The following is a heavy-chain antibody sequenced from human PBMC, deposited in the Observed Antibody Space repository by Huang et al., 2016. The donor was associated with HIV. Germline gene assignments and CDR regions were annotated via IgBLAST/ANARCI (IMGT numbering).Heavy chain of an antibody. J-gene: IGHJ5*02. Sequence: EVPLVESGGGLVQPGGSLRLSCAASGFTVNSNYMTWVRQAPGRGLEWVSLLYDGGKSHYADSVKVRFTISGDISQNTVFLQMSSLRVEDTAVYYCARGRYGTPNAWGQGTLVTVSS. D-gene: IGHD5-18*01. CDR3: ARGRYGTPNA. V-gene: IGHV3-53*01. CDR1: GFTVNSNY. CDR2: LYDGGKS.